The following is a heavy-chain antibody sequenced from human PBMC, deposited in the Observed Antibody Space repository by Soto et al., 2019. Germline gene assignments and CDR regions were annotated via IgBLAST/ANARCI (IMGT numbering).Heavy chain of an antibody. CDR1: GFTFDDYA. J-gene: IGHJ3*02. Sequence: GGSLRLSCAASGFTFDDYAMHWFRQAPGKGREWVSGISWNSGSIGYADSVKGRFTISRDNAKNSLYLQMNSLRAEDTALYYCAKGGLGASSGSYYRDDAFDIWGQGTMVTVSS. CDR2: ISWNSGSI. CDR3: AKGGLGASSGSYYRDDAFDI. V-gene: IGHV3-9*01. D-gene: IGHD1-26*01.